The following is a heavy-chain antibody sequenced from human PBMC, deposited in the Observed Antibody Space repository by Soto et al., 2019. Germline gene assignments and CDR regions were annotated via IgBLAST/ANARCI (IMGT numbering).Heavy chain of an antibody. Sequence: GGSLRLSCAASGFTVSSNYMSWVRQAPGKGLEWVSVIYSGGSTYYADSVKGRFTISRDNSKNTMYLQMNSLRAEDTAVYYCASGGMATICSFDYWGQGTLVTVSS. CDR2: IYSGGST. J-gene: IGHJ4*02. D-gene: IGHD5-12*01. CDR1: GFTVSSNY. V-gene: IGHV3-53*01. CDR3: ASGGMATICSFDY.